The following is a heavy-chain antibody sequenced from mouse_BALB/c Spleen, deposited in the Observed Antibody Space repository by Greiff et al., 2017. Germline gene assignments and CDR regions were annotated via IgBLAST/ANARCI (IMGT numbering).Heavy chain of an antibody. J-gene: IGHJ2*01. D-gene: IGHD2-1*01. V-gene: IGHV1-7*01. CDR3: AREDYGNRFDY. CDR2: INPSTGYT. Sequence: QVQLKQSGAELAKPGASVKMSCKASGYTFTSYWMHWVKQRPGQGLEWIGYINPSTGYTEYNQKFKDKATLTADKSSSTAYMQLSSLTSEDSAVYYCAREDYGNRFDYWGQGTTLTVSS. CDR1: GYTFTSYW.